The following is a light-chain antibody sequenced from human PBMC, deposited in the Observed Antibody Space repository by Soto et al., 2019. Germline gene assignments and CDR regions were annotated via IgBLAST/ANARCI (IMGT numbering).Light chain of an antibody. V-gene: IGKV1-39*01. CDR1: QSISSY. J-gene: IGKJ1*01. CDR2: AAS. CDR3: QQSYSTLWT. Sequence: DIHITNSPATLSASVGDRVTITCRASQSISSYLNWYQQKPGKAPKLLIYAASSLQSGVPSRFSGSGSGTDFTLTISSLQPEDFATYYCQQSYSTLWTFGQGTKVDIK.